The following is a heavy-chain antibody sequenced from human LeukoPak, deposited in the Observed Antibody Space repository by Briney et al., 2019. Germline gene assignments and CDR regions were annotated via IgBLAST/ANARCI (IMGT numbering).Heavy chain of an antibody. CDR3: ARGWDFDSGGRPTAYVY. J-gene: IGHJ4*02. Sequence: SVKVSCKASGGTFSSYAISWVRQAPGQGLEWMGGIIPIFGTANYAQKFQGKVTITADESTSTAYMELSSLRSEDTAIYYCARGWDFDSGGRPTAYVYWGQGTLVSVS. CDR2: IIPIFGTA. D-gene: IGHD3-22*01. CDR1: GGTFSSYA. V-gene: IGHV1-69*13.